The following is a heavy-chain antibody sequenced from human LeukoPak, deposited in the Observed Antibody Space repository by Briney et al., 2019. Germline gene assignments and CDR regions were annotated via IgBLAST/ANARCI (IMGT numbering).Heavy chain of an antibody. V-gene: IGHV4-34*01. J-gene: IGHJ4*02. CDR2: INHSGST. CDR1: GGSFSGYY. CDR3: ARPSVGDCSSTSCYFDY. Sequence: SETLSLTCAVYGGSFSGYYWSWIRQPPGKGLEWIGEINHSGSTNYNPSLKSRVTISVDTSKNQFSLKLSSVTAAGTAVYYCARPSVGDCSSTSCYFDYWGQGTLVTVSS. D-gene: IGHD2-2*01.